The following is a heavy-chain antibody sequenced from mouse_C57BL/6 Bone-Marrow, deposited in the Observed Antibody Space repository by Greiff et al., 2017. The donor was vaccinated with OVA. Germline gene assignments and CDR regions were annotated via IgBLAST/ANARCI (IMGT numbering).Heavy chain of an antibody. V-gene: IGHV1-15*01. J-gene: IGHJ4*01. D-gene: IGHD1-1*01. Sequence: QVQLKESGAELVRPGASVTLSCKASGYTFTDYEMHWVKQTPVHGLEWIGAIDPETGGTAYNQKFKGKAILTADKSSSTAYMELRSLTSEDSAVYYCTRPSPYNYDHAMDYWGQGTSVTVSS. CDR3: TRPSPYNYDHAMDY. CDR1: GYTFTDYE. CDR2: IDPETGGT.